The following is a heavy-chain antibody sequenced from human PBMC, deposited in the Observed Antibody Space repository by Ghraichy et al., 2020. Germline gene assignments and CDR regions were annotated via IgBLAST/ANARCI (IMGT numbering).Heavy chain of an antibody. D-gene: IGHD2-15*01. CDR2: VNYGGRT. V-gene: IGHV4-34*01. Sequence: SETLSLTCAVYGGTFSGYYWSWIRQSPGKGLEWIGEVNYGGRTNYNPSLESRVTMSVDTSKNQFSLMLKSLTAADTAVYYCARGAPGCSGDDDSCQGSTPHSWSQGTRVTVSS. J-gene: IGHJ4*02. CDR3: ARGAPGCSGDDDSCQGSTPHS. CDR1: GGTFSGYY.